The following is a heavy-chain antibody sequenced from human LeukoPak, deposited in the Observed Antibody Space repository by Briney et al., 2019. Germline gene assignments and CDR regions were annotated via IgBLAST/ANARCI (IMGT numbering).Heavy chain of an antibody. CDR3: AKLNMIVVAFDY. D-gene: IGHD3-22*01. CDR1: GFTFSSYA. CDR2: ISGSGGST. J-gene: IGHJ4*02. V-gene: IGHV3-23*01. Sequence: PGGSLRLSCAASGFTFSSYAMSWVRQATGKGLEWASAISGSGGSTYYADSVKGRFTISRDNSKNTLYLQMNSLRAEDTAVYYCAKLNMIVVAFDYWGQGTLVTVSS.